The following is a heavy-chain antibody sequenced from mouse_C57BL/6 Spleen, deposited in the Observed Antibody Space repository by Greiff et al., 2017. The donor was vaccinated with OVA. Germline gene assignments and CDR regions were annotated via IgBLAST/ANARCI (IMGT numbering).Heavy chain of an antibody. CDR2: IDPNSGGT. V-gene: IGHV1-72*01. CDR3: ASPHYYGSSYLYYYAMDY. CDR1: GYTFTSYW. J-gene: IGHJ4*01. D-gene: IGHD1-1*01. Sequence: QVQLQQPGAELVKPGASVKLSCKASGYTFTSYWMHWVKQRPGRGLEWIGRIDPNSGGTKYNEKFKSKATLTVDKPSSTAYMQLSSLTSEDSAVYYCASPHYYGSSYLYYYAMDYWGQGTSVTVSS.